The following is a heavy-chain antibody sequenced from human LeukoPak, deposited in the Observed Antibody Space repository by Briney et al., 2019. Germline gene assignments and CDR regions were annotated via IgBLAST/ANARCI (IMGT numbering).Heavy chain of an antibody. Sequence: PGGPLRLSCAVSGFSLSRYAMSWVRQAPGKGLEWVSAISDSGGSTYYADSVKGRFTISRDNSRNTLYLQMNTLRAEDTAVYYCAKCRGSSWSDYFDYWGQGTLVTVSS. CDR3: AKCRGSSWSDYFDY. CDR1: GFSLSRYA. CDR2: ISDSGGST. V-gene: IGHV3-23*01. D-gene: IGHD6-13*01. J-gene: IGHJ4*02.